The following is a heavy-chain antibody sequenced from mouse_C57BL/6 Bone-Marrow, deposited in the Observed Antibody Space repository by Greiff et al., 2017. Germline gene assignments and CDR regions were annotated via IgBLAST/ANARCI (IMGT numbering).Heavy chain of an antibody. J-gene: IGHJ3*01. CDR1: GYTFTSYW. CDR2: IDPSDSYT. Sequence: QVQLKQPGAELVRPGTSVKLSCKASGYTFTSYWMHWVKQRPGQGLEWIGVIDPSDSYTNYNQKFKGKATLTVDTSSSTAYMQLSSLTSEDSAVYYCARGIYYYGSRGFAYWGQGTLVTVSA. V-gene: IGHV1-59*01. CDR3: ARGIYYYGSRGFAY. D-gene: IGHD1-1*01.